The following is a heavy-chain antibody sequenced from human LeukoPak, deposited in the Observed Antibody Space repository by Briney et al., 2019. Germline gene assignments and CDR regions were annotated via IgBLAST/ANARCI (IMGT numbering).Heavy chain of an antibody. Sequence: SVKVSCKASGGTFSSYAISWVRQAPGQGLEWMGGIIPIFGTANYAQKFQGRVTITADESTSTAYMELSSLRSEDTAVYYCARGCGPTVTTNCQYFQHWGQGTLVTVSS. CDR3: ARGCGPTVTTNCQYFQH. V-gene: IGHV1-69*13. CDR1: GGTFSSYA. D-gene: IGHD4-17*01. J-gene: IGHJ1*01. CDR2: IIPIFGTA.